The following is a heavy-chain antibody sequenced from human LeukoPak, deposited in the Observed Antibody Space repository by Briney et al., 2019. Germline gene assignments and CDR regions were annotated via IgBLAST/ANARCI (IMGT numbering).Heavy chain of an antibody. CDR3: ARDHGSWGYSSSWYPY. J-gene: IGHJ4*02. Sequence: GGSLRLSCAASGFTVSSNYMSWVRQAPGKGLEWVSVIYSGGSTYYADSVKGRFTISRDNSKNTLYLQMNSLRAEDTAVYYCARDHGSWGYSSSWYPYWGQGTLVTVSS. V-gene: IGHV3-53*01. CDR2: IYSGGST. CDR1: GFTVSSNY. D-gene: IGHD6-13*01.